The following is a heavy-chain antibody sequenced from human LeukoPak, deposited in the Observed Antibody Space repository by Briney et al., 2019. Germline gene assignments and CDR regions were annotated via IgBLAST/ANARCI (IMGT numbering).Heavy chain of an antibody. CDR2: IWHDGSSE. D-gene: IGHD2-15*01. J-gene: IGHJ4*02. V-gene: IGHV3-33*06. CDR3: AKDYRGGGPGYFDH. CDR1: GLSFSSYG. Sequence: PGSSLRLSCAASGLSFSSYGVHWVRQAPGKGLEWVAVIWHDGSSEFYADSVRGRFSISRDDSRNTVYLQMNSLRAEDTAVYYCAKDYRGGGPGYFDHWGQGTLLTVSS.